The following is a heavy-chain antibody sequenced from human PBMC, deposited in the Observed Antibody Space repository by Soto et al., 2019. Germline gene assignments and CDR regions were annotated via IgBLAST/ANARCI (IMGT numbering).Heavy chain of an antibody. J-gene: IGHJ5*02. Sequence: ASVKVSCKASGYTFTSYGISWVRQAPGQGLEWMGWISAYNGNTNYAQKLQGRVTMTTDTSTSTVYMELSSLRSEDTAVYYCARGIAAAYNWFDPWGQGTLVTVS. CDR1: GYTFTSYG. V-gene: IGHV1-18*01. CDR3: ARGIAAAYNWFDP. CDR2: ISAYNGNT. D-gene: IGHD6-13*01.